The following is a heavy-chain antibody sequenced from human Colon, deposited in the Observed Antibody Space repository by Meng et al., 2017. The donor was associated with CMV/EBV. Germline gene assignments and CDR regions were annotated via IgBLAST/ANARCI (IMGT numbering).Heavy chain of an antibody. CDR2: ISGSSEYI. Sequence: LRLSCAASGFSFNSYSMFWVRQAPGKGLEWVSGISGSSEYIFYADSLKGRSAISRDNAENSLFLQMNSLRVDDTAVYYCAKGAWLDDQWGQGTLVTVSS. V-gene: IGHV3-21*04. J-gene: IGHJ4*02. CDR3: AKGAWLDDQ. D-gene: IGHD6-19*01. CDR1: GFSFNSYS.